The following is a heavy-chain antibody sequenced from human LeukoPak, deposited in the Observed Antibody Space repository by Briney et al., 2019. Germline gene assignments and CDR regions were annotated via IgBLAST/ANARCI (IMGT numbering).Heavy chain of an antibody. Sequence: ASVKVSCKASGYTFTSYGISWVRQAPGQGLEWMGWISAYNGNTNYAQKLQGRVTMTTDTSTSTAYMELRSLRSDDTAVYYCARDEAMWFGELLPYFDYWGQGTLSPSPQ. J-gene: IGHJ4*02. CDR2: ISAYNGNT. V-gene: IGHV1-18*01. D-gene: IGHD3-10*01. CDR1: GYTFTSYG. CDR3: ARDEAMWFGELLPYFDY.